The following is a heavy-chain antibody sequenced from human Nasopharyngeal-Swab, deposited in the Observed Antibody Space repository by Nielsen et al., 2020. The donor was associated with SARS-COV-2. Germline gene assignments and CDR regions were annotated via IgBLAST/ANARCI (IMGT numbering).Heavy chain of an antibody. Sequence: GESLTISCAASGFTFSSYGMHWVRQAPGKGLEWVAVISYDGSNKNYADSVKGRFTISRDNSKNTLYLQMNSLRAEDTAVYYCARDGVRPGYSSGWKYYYYGMDVWGQGTTVTVSS. CDR1: GFTFSSYG. J-gene: IGHJ6*02. CDR2: ISYDGSNK. V-gene: IGHV3-30*03. CDR3: ARDGVRPGYSSGWKYYYYGMDV. D-gene: IGHD6-19*01.